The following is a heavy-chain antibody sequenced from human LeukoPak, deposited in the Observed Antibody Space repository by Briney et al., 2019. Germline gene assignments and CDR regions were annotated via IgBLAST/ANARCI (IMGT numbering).Heavy chain of an antibody. Sequence: GESLKISCKGSGYSFTSYWIGWVRQMPGKGLKWMGIIYPGDSDARYSPSFQGQVTISADKSISTAYLQWSSLKASDTAMYYCARHRSYDFLTGYPYHMDVWGKGTTVTISS. CDR3: ARHRSYDFLTGYPYHMDV. J-gene: IGHJ6*03. CDR2: IYPGDSDA. V-gene: IGHV5-51*01. CDR1: GYSFTSYW. D-gene: IGHD3-9*01.